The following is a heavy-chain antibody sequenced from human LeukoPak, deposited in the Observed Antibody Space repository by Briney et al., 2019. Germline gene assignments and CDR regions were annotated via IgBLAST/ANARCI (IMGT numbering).Heavy chain of an antibody. CDR2: VNLQGST. V-gene: IGHV4-4*02. Sequence: PSETLSLTCGVSGGSITNTNYWTWVRQPPGKGLEWIGEVNLQGSTNYNPSLMGRVAISVDTSENHISLQLTSVTAANTAVYYCAREGGPYRPLDYSGQGTLVTVSS. CDR1: GGSITNTNY. J-gene: IGHJ4*02. CDR3: AREGGPYRPLDY.